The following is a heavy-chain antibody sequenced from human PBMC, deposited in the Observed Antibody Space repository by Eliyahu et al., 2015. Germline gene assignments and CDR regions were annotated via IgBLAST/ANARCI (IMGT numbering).Heavy chain of an antibody. CDR3: ARDSQVGGYQRLYYYYGMDV. CDR1: GGXFXXYA. CDR2: IIPILGIA. D-gene: IGHD6-25*01. J-gene: IGHJ6*02. Sequence: QVQLVQSGAEVKKPGSSVKVSCKASGGXFXXYAXSWVRQAPGQGLEWMGRIIPILGIANYAQKFQGRVTITADKSTSTAYMELSSLRSEDTAVYYCARDSQVGGYQRLYYYYGMDVWGQGTTVTVSS. V-gene: IGHV1-69*04.